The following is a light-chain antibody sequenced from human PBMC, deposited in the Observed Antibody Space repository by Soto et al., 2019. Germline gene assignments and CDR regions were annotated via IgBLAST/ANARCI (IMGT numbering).Light chain of an antibody. CDR3: QQYKSDTWT. CDR1: QRIXSW. V-gene: IGKV1-5*03. CDR2: KAS. Sequence: IPMTHSPSTLSASVGDRFTIPCRASQRIXSWFAWYEVKPGKAPKILXAKASSLERGGPSRLSGSGSETEFTLTISSLQPDYFAIYYYQQYKSDTWTFGQGTKVDI. J-gene: IGKJ1*01.